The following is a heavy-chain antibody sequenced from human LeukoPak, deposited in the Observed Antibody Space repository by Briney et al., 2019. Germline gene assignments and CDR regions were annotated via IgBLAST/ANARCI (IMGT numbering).Heavy chain of an antibody. Sequence: SENLSLTCTVSGGSISNYYWSWIRQPPGKGLEWIGYIYYSGSTNYNPSLKSRVTISVDTSKNQFSLKLSSVTAADTAVYYCARERNGDYGEVYFDYWGQGTLVTVSS. CDR3: ARERNGDYGEVYFDY. CDR2: IYYSGST. J-gene: IGHJ4*02. D-gene: IGHD4-17*01. CDR1: GGSISNYY. V-gene: IGHV4-59*01.